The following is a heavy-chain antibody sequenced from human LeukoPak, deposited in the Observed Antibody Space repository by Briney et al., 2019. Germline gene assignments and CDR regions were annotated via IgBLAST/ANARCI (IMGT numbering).Heavy chain of an antibody. V-gene: IGHV1-18*01. CDR3: ARGTGAWTAIDY. Sequence: ASVKVSCKASGYTLTSHPITWVRQAPGQGLEWMGWISGFSGNTNCAQTLQGRVTMTIETSTDTAYMELTSLRSDDTATYFCARGTGAWTAIDYWGQGTLVTVSS. D-gene: IGHD3/OR15-3a*01. CDR1: GYTLTSHP. CDR2: ISGFSGNT. J-gene: IGHJ4*02.